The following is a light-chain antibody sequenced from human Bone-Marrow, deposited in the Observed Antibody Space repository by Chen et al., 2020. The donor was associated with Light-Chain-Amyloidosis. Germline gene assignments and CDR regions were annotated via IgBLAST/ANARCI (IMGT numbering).Light chain of an antibody. Sequence: SYELLQPPSMSVSPGQTATITCSGEKLEDKYVCWYQQKPGLSPVLVIYRDTKRPSGIPERFSGANSGNTATLTISGTQALDEADFYCQAWDSSTVVFGGGTRLTVL. CDR1: KLEDKY. CDR2: RDT. CDR3: QAWDSSTVV. V-gene: IGLV3-1*01. J-gene: IGLJ2*01.